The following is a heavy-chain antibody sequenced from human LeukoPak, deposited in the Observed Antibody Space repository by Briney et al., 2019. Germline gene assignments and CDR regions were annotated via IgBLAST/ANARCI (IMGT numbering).Heavy chain of an antibody. CDR3: ARDGGTNYYYYYMDV. CDR1: GGSFSGYY. CDR2: INHSGGT. D-gene: IGHD1-7*01. J-gene: IGHJ6*03. Sequence: SETLSLTCAVYGGSFSGYYWSWIRQPPGKGLEWIGEINHSGGTNYNPSLKSRVTISVDTSKNQFSLKLSSVTAADTAVYYCARDGGTNYYYYYMDVWGKGTTVTVSS. V-gene: IGHV4-34*01.